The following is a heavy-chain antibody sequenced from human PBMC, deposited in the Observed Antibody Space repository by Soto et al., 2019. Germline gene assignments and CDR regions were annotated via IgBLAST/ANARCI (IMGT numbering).Heavy chain of an antibody. D-gene: IGHD6-19*01. CDR2: INAGNGNT. CDR3: ARLHSSGRPHSNIDY. CDR1: GYTFTSYA. V-gene: IGHV1-3*01. Sequence: GASVKVSCKASGYTFTSYAMHWVRQAPGQRLEWMGWINAGNGNTKYSQKFQGRVTITRDTSASTAYMELSSLRSEDTAVYYCARLHSSGRPHSNIDYWGQGTLVTVSS. J-gene: IGHJ4*02.